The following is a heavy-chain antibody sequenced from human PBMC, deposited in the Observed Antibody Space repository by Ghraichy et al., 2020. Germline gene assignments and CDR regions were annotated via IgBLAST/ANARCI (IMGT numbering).Heavy chain of an antibody. CDR3: ARGATHYYGMDV. V-gene: IGHV4-34*01. J-gene: IGHJ6*02. Sequence: SETLSLTCAVYGGSFSGYYWSWIRQPPGKGLEWIGEINHSGSTNYNPSLKSRVTISVDTSKNQFSLKLSSVTAADTAVYYCARGATHYYGMDVWGQGTTVTVSS. CDR2: INHSGST. CDR1: GGSFSGYY.